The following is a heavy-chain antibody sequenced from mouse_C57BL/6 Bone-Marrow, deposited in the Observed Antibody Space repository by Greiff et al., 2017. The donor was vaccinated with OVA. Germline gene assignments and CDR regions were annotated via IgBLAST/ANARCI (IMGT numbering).Heavy chain of an antibody. Sequence: EVQLVESGGDLVKPGGSLKLSCAASGFTFSSYGMSLVRQTPDKRLEWVATISSGGSYTYYPDSVKGRFTISRDNAKNTLYLQMSSLKSEDTAMYYCARQTENFDYWGQGTTLTVSS. V-gene: IGHV5-6*01. J-gene: IGHJ2*01. CDR1: GFTFSSYG. CDR3: ARQTENFDY. CDR2: ISSGGSYT.